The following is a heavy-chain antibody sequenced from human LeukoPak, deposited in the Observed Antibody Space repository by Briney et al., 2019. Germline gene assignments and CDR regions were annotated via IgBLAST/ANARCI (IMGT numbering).Heavy chain of an antibody. CDR2: ISYDGSNK. D-gene: IGHD3-10*01. CDR3: AKAHTSYIDY. Sequence: GGPLRLSCAASGFTFSSYGMHWVRQAPGKGLEWVAVISYDGSNKYYADSVKGRFTISSDNSKNTLYLQMNSLRAEDTAVYYCAKAHTSYIDYWGQGTLVTVSS. J-gene: IGHJ4*02. CDR1: GFTFSSYG. V-gene: IGHV3-30*18.